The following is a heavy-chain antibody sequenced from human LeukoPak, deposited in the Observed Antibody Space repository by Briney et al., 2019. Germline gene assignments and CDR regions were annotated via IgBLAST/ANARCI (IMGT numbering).Heavy chain of an antibody. J-gene: IGHJ5*02. CDR1: GGTFSSYA. D-gene: IGHD2-2*01. CDR2: IIPIFGTA. Sequence: SVKVSCKASGGTFSSYAISWVRQAPGQGLEWMGGIIPIFGTANYAQKFQGRVTIPADESTSTAYMELSSLRSEEPDVYLCARQYCSSTSCPKDPWGQGTLVTVSS. CDR3: ARQYCSSTSCPKDP. V-gene: IGHV1-69*01.